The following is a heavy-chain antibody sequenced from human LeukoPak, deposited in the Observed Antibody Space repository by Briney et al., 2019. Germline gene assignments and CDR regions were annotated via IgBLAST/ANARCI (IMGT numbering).Heavy chain of an antibody. CDR1: GFTFSTYA. CDR3: ARVLRYCSGGNCYSGGLGYMDV. J-gene: IGHJ6*03. D-gene: IGHD2-15*01. V-gene: IGHV3-23*01. CDR2: ISDSGGST. Sequence: GGSLRLSCAASGFTFSTYAMSWVRQAPGKGLEWVSAISDSGGSTYYADSVKGRFTISRDNAKNSLYLQMNSLRAEDTAVYYCARVLRYCSGGNCYSGGLGYMDVWGKGTTVTISS.